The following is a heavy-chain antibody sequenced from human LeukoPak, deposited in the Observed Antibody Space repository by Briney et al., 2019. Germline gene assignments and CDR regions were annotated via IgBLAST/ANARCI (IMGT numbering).Heavy chain of an antibody. V-gene: IGHV1-8*03. CDR3: ARMYYYDSSGPNWFDP. D-gene: IGHD3-22*01. CDR2: MNPNSGNT. CDR1: GYTFTGYF. Sequence: GASVKVSCKASGYTFTGYFMRWVRQATGQGLEWMGWMNPNSGNTGYAQKFQGRVTITRNTSISTAYMELSGLRSEDTAVYYCARMYYYDSSGPNWFDPWGQGTLVTVSS. J-gene: IGHJ5*02.